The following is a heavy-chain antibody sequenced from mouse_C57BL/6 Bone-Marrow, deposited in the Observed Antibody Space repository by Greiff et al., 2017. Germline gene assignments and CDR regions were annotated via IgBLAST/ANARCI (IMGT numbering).Heavy chain of an antibody. CDR1: GFTFSSYA. Sequence: EVQLVESGEGLVKPGGSLKLSCAASGFTFSSYAMSWVRQTPEKRLEWVAYISSGGDYIYYADTVKGRFTISRDNARNTLYLQMSSLKSEDTAMYYCTRDNDGSSYFDYWGQGTTLTVSS. CDR3: TRDNDGSSYFDY. V-gene: IGHV5-9-1*02. J-gene: IGHJ2*01. CDR2: ISSGGDYI. D-gene: IGHD1-1*01.